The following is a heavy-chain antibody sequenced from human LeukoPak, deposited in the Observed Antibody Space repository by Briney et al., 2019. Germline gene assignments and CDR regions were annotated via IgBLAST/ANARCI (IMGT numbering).Heavy chain of an antibody. D-gene: IGHD2-2*01. Sequence: KPSETLSLTCTVSGGSISSYYWSWIRQPPGKGLEWIGYIYYSGGTNYNPSLKSRVTISVDTSKNQFSLKLSSVTAADTAVYYCAKAEAGYCSSTSCPFDYWGQGTLVTVPS. J-gene: IGHJ4*02. CDR2: IYYSGGT. CDR3: AKAEAGYCSSTSCPFDY. V-gene: IGHV4-59*08. CDR1: GGSISSYY.